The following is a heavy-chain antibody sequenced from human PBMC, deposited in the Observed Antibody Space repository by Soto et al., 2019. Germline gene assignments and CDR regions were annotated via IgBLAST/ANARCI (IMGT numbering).Heavy chain of an antibody. CDR1: GGSISSYY. Sequence: LSLTCTVSGGSISSYYWSWIRQPPGKGLEWIGYIYYSGSTNYNPSLKSRVTISVDTSKNQFSLKLSSVTAADTAVYYCARGPPGLRFLPRTDFDYWGQGTLVTVSS. CDR2: IYYSGST. J-gene: IGHJ4*02. D-gene: IGHD3-3*01. CDR3: ARGPPGLRFLPRTDFDY. V-gene: IGHV4-59*01.